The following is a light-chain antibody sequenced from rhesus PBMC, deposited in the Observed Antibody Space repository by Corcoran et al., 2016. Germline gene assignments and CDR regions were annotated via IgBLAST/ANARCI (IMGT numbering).Light chain of an antibody. CDR2: YGN. Sequence: DIQMTQSPSSLSASVGDRVTITCRASQDISRDLNWYQQKPGRAPRLLFYYGNHFGTGVPSRFSGSGSGTEFTLTISSLRPEDFATYFCQQYKNLPFTLGPGTKLDFK. V-gene: IGKV1-32*01. CDR1: QDISRD. CDR3: QQYKNLPFT. J-gene: IGKJ3*01.